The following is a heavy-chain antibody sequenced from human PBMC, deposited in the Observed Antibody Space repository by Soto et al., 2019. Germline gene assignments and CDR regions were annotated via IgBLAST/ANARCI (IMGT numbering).Heavy chain of an antibody. CDR3: ESLWFAETSGETRNDY. D-gene: IGHD3-10*01. Sequence: QVQLVQSGAEVKKPGSSVKVSCKASGGTFSSYAISWLRQAPGQGLEWMGGIIPIFGTANYAQKFQGRVTITADESKSTAYMELSSLRSEDTAVYYCESLWFAETSGETRNDYWGQGTLVTVSS. CDR1: GGTFSSYA. CDR2: IIPIFGTA. V-gene: IGHV1-69*01. J-gene: IGHJ4*02.